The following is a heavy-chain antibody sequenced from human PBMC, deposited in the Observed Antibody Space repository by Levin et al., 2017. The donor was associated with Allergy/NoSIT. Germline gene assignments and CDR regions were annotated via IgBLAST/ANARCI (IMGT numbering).Heavy chain of an antibody. CDR1: GFSLSTSGVG. J-gene: IGHJ5*02. V-gene: IGHV2-5*02. Sequence: SGPTLVKPTQTLTLTCTFSGFSLSTSGVGVGWIRQPPGKALEWLALIYWDDDKRYSPSLKSRLTITRDTSKNQVVLTMTNMDPVDTATYYCAHNTYYYGAGSYYAVNWFDPWGQGTLVTVSS. CDR3: AHNTYYYGAGSYYAVNWFDP. CDR2: IYWDDDK. D-gene: IGHD3-10*01.